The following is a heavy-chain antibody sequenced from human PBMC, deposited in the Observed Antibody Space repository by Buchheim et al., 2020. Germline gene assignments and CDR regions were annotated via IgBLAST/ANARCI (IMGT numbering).Heavy chain of an antibody. V-gene: IGHV4-34*01. CDR1: GGSFSGYY. CDR2: INHSGST. D-gene: IGHD1-26*01. J-gene: IGHJ4*02. Sequence: QVQLQQCGAGLLKPSETLSLTCAVYGGSFSGYYWSWIRQPPGKGLEWIGEINHSGSTNYNPSLKSRVTITVNTSKNQFSLQLSSVTAADTAVYHCARFRRGSDYYFDYWGQGTL. CDR3: ARFRRGSDYYFDY.